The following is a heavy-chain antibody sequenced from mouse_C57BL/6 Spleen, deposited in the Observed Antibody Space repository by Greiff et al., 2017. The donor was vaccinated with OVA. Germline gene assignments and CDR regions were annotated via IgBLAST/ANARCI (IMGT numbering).Heavy chain of an antibody. Sequence: VKLQESGAELARPGASVKMSCKASGYTFTSYTMHWVKQRPGQGLEWIGYINPSSGYTKYNQKFKDKATLTADKSSSTAYMQLSSLTSEDSAVYCCARRELGPDYWGQGTTLTVSS. V-gene: IGHV1-4*01. CDR1: GYTFTSYT. D-gene: IGHD4-1*01. J-gene: IGHJ2*01. CDR2: INPSSGYT. CDR3: ARRELGPDY.